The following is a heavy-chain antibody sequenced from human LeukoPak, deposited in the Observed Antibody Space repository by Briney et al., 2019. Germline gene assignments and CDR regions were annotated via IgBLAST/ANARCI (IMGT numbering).Heavy chain of an antibody. CDR3: AKDIPTRGIAVASYAFDI. CDR2: ISWNSGSI. Sequence: AGGSLRLSCAASGFTFDDYAMHWVRQAPGKGLEWVSGISWNSGSIGYADSVKGRFTISRDNAKDSLYLQMNSLRAEDTALYYCAKDIPTRGIAVASYAFDIWGQGTMVTVSS. CDR1: GFTFDDYA. V-gene: IGHV3-9*01. D-gene: IGHD6-19*01. J-gene: IGHJ3*02.